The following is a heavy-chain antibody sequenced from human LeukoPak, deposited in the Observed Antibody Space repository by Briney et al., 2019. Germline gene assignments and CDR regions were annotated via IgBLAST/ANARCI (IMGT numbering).Heavy chain of an antibody. V-gene: IGHV4-61*02. Sequence: PSEALSLTCTVSGGSISSGSYYWSWIRQPAGKGLEWIGRIYTSGSTNYNPSLKSQVTISVDTSKNQFSLKLSSVTAADTAVYYCARSLWYSDAFDIWGQGTMVTVSS. D-gene: IGHD6-13*01. CDR3: ARSLWYSDAFDI. J-gene: IGHJ3*02. CDR2: IYTSGST. CDR1: GGSISSGSYY.